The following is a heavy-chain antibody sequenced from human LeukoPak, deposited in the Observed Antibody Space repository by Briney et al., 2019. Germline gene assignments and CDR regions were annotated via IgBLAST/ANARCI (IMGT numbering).Heavy chain of an antibody. J-gene: IGHJ6*03. V-gene: IGHV1-18*01. CDR1: GYTFTSYG. D-gene: IGHD3-22*01. CDR3: ARERHYYDSSGYYWSRYYYYMDV. Sequence: ASVKVSCKASGYTFTSYGISWVRQAPGQGLEWMGWISAYNGNTNYAQKLQGRVTMTTDTSTSTAYMELRSLRSDDTAVYYCARERHYYDSSGYYWSRYYYYMDVWGKGTTVTVSS. CDR2: ISAYNGNT.